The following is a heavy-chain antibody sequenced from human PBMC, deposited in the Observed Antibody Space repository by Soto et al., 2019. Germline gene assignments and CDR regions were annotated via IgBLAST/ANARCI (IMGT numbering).Heavy chain of an antibody. D-gene: IGHD3-3*01. CDR3: AKMGSGDFWSGKYNWFDP. CDR1: GFTFSTYS. J-gene: IGHJ5*02. V-gene: IGHV3-23*01. CDR2: ISGSGGST. Sequence: PXGALRLSCPASGFTFSTYSMSWVRQAPGKGLDWVSVISGSGGSTYYADSVKGRFTISRDNSKNTLYLQMNSLRAEDTAVYYCAKMGSGDFWSGKYNWFDPWGRGTLVTVSS.